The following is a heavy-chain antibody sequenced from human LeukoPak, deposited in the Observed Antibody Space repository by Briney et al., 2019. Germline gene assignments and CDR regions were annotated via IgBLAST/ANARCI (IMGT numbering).Heavy chain of an antibody. CDR1: GGSFSGYY. D-gene: IGHD1-1*01. V-gene: IGHV4-34*01. Sequence: PSETLSLTCAVYGGSFSGYYWGWIRQPPGKGLEWIGNIYHSGITYYNHFNSSLKSRVTISVDTSKNQFSLKLTSVTAADTAVYYCARPVPSRLGWFDPWGQGTLVTVSS. CDR2: IYHSGIT. CDR3: ARPVPSRLGWFDP. J-gene: IGHJ5*02.